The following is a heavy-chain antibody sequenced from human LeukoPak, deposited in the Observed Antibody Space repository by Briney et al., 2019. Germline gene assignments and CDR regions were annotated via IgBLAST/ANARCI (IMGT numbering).Heavy chain of an antibody. CDR1: GYSISSGYY. J-gene: IGHJ5*02. V-gene: IGHV4-38-2*02. CDR2: NYHSGST. Sequence: SETLSLTCTVSGYSISSGYYWGWIRQPPRKGLEWIGSNYHSGSTYYNPSLKSRVTISVDTSKNQFSLKLSSVTAADTAVYYCARDSPAEYQLPIYNWFDPWGQGTLVTVSS. CDR3: ARDSPAEYQLPIYNWFDP. D-gene: IGHD2-2*01.